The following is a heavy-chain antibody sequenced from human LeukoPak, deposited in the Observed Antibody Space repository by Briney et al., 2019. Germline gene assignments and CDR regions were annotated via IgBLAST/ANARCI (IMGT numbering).Heavy chain of an antibody. Sequence: GASVKVSCKASGHTFTSYYMHWVRQAPGQGLEWMGIINPGGGGTNYAQEFQGRLTMTTDTSTGTVYMELSGLRSEDTAMYYCATIASSWETNRNYYYYMDVWGKGTTVTVSS. CDR1: GHTFTSYY. CDR3: ATIASSWETNRNYYYYMDV. V-gene: IGHV1-46*01. J-gene: IGHJ6*03. D-gene: IGHD6-13*01. CDR2: INPGGGGT.